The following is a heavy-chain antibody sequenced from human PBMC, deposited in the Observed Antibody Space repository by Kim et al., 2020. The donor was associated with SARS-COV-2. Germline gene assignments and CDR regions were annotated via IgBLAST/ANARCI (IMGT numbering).Heavy chain of an antibody. V-gene: IGHV3-15*01. CDR3: TTDSSGWLGNWFDP. J-gene: IGHJ5*02. Sequence: GGSLRLSCAASGFTFSNAWMSWVRQAPGKGLEWVGRIKSKTDGGTTDYAAPVKGRFTISRDDSKNTLYLQMNSLKTEDTAVYYCTTDSSGWLGNWFDPWGQGTLVTVSS. CDR2: IKSKTDGGTT. CDR1: GFTFSNAW. D-gene: IGHD6-19*01.